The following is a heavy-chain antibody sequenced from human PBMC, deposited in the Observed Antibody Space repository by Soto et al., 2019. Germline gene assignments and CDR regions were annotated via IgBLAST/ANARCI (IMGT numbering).Heavy chain of an antibody. CDR2: IYPGDSDT. V-gene: IGHV5-51*01. D-gene: IGHD1-1*01. J-gene: IGHJ5*02. CDR3: ASQKTVIRGPLSSNWFDP. Sequence: PGESRKISCKGYGYTFTDYWIGWVRQMPGKGLELIGLIYPGDSDTRYSPSFQGRATISADKSISTAFLQWSSLRASDTAMYYCASQKTVIRGPLSSNWFDPWGQGTLVTVSS. CDR1: GYTFTDYW.